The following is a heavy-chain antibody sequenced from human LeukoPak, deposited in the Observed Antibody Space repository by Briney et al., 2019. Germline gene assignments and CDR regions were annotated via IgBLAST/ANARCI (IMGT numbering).Heavy chain of an antibody. V-gene: IGHV3-48*01. Sequence: GGSLRLSCATSGFTLSSYSMNWVRQAPGKGLEWVSYISSGSTTIYYADSVKGRFTISRDNAKNSLYLQMNSLRAEDTAVYYCARDVEQWLVRVYYFEYWGQGTLVTVSS. J-gene: IGHJ4*02. CDR1: GFTLSSYS. CDR2: ISSGSTTI. CDR3: ARDVEQWLVRVYYFEY. D-gene: IGHD6-19*01.